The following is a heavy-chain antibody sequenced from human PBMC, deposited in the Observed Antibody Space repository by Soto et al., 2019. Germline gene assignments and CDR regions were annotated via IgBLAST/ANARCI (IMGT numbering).Heavy chain of an antibody. Sequence: DVQLVESGGGLVQPGRSLRLSCAASGFAFNDYAMHWVRQAPGKGLAWVAGISWHSANIAYADSVKGRVTISRDNAKNSLYLQMNSLRSEDTAFYYCAKDAVGSHYFYYMDVWGKGTAVTVSS. V-gene: IGHV3-9*01. D-gene: IGHD3-10*01. J-gene: IGHJ6*03. CDR2: ISWHSANI. CDR3: AKDAVGSHYFYYMDV. CDR1: GFAFNDYA.